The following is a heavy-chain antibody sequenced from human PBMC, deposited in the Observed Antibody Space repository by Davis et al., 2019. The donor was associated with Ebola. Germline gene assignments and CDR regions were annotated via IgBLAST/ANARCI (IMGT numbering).Heavy chain of an antibody. CDR3: ARGGGSSWSPYDY. CDR2: IYSGGST. CDR1: GFTVSSNY. Sequence: GESLKISCAASGFTVSSNYMSWVRQAPGKGLEWVSVIYSGGSTYYADSVKGRFTISRDNSKNTLYLQMNSLRAEDTAVYYCARGGGSSWSPYDYWGQGTLVTVSS. J-gene: IGHJ4*02. V-gene: IGHV3-66*02. D-gene: IGHD6-13*01.